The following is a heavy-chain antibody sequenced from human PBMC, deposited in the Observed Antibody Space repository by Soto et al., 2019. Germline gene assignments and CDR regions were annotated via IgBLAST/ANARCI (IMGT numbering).Heavy chain of an antibody. V-gene: IGHV1-69*06. CDR2: IIPIFGTA. J-gene: IGHJ5*02. CDR3: ARSEDSVAVLAAAGPPLGNWFDP. D-gene: IGHD2-2*01. CDR1: GGTFSSYA. Sequence: SVKVSCKASGGTFSSYAISWVRQAPGQGLEWMGGIIPIFGTANYAQKFQGRVTITADKPTSTAYMELSSLRLEDTAVYYCARSEDSVAVLAAAGPPLGNWFDPWGQGTLVTVSS.